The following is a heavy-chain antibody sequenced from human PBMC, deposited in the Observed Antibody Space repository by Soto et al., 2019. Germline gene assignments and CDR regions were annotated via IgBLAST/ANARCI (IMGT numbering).Heavy chain of an antibody. Sequence: SYPPSLTFTVSGGYLGGYYWSWLRHSPGTVLAWIGYVFYTGRANYNASLKSRVSISLDTSNYQFSLKLSSVTAADTAVYYCARDGDGRMTTNPYYYNGMDVWGPGTTVTVSS. CDR1: GGYLGGYY. D-gene: IGHD4-4*01. J-gene: IGHJ6*02. CDR2: VFYTGRA. CDR3: ARDGDGRMTTNPYYYNGMDV. V-gene: IGHV4-59*01.